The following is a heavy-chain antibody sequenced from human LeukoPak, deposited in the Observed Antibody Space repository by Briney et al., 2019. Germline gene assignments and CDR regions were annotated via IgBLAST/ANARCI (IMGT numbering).Heavy chain of an antibody. CDR2: ISYDGSNK. D-gene: IGHD4-17*01. CDR1: GFTFSSYA. V-gene: IGHV3-30*04. Sequence: GRSLRLSCAASGFTFSSYAMHWVRQAPGKGLEWVAVISYDGSNKYYADSVKGRFTISRGNSKNTLYLQMNSLRAEDTAVYYCASLYGDYYYWGQGTLVTVSS. CDR3: ASLYGDYYY. J-gene: IGHJ4*02.